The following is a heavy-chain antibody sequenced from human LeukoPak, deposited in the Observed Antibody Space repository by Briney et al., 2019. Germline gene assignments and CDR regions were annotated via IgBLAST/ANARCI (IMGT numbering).Heavy chain of an antibody. CDR2: TYYSGNT. D-gene: IGHD5-24*01. CDR3: ATLLHPGGFEWLFDS. Sequence: KTSETLSLTCTVSGGSISTYYWSWLRQPPGKGLEWIGYTYYSGNTNYNPSLKSRVTISVDTSKNQFSLQLSSWAAADPPVNYCATLLHPGGFEWLFDSWGQGTLVTVSS. J-gene: IGHJ4*02. V-gene: IGHV4-59*01. CDR1: GGSISTYY.